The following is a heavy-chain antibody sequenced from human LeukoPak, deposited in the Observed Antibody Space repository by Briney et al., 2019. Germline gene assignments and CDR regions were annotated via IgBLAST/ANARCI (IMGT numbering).Heavy chain of an antibody. D-gene: IGHD1-26*01. Sequence: GESLKISCKGSGYSFTSYWIGWVRQMPGKGLEWMGIIYPGDSDTRYSPSFQGQVTIPADKSISTAYLQWSSLKASDTAMYYCARQYSGSYYYYYYYMDVWGKGTTVTVSS. CDR1: GYSFTSYW. CDR3: ARQYSGSYYYYYYYMDV. CDR2: IYPGDSDT. J-gene: IGHJ6*03. V-gene: IGHV5-51*01.